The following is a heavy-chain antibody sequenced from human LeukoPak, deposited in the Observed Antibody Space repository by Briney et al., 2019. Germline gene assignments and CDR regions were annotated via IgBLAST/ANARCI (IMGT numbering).Heavy chain of an antibody. D-gene: IGHD3-10*01. CDR2: INPNSGGT. CDR1: GYIFTDHF. Sequence: GASVKVSCKSSGYIFTDHFIHWVRQAPGQGLEWMGWINPNSGGTNNAQKFQGRVTMTGDTSIRTAYMELRRLRSDDTAVYYCARSYGWGRREVFDIWGQGTRVTVSS. V-gene: IGHV1-2*02. CDR3: ARSYGWGRREVFDI. J-gene: IGHJ3*02.